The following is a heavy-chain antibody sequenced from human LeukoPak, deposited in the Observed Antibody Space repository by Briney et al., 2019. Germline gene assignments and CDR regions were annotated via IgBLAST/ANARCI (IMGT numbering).Heavy chain of an antibody. CDR3: ARSRVADGYFDS. D-gene: IGHD6-13*01. Sequence: SGPTLVNPTQTLTLTCTFSGFSLSTSGVGVGWIRQPPVEALEWLALIYWNDDKRYKSSLKSRLTIAKDTSKNQVVLTMTNVDLVDTATYYCARSRVADGYFDSWGQGTLVTVSS. CDR2: IYWNDDK. CDR1: GFSLSTSGVG. J-gene: IGHJ4*02. V-gene: IGHV2-5*01.